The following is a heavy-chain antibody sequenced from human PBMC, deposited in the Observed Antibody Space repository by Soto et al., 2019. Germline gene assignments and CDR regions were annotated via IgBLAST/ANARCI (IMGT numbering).Heavy chain of an antibody. CDR1: GYTFTSYG. J-gene: IGHJ4*02. V-gene: IGHV1-18*01. CDR3: ARDYYCSGGSCLDSFDY. Sequence: GESLKISCKASGYTFTSYGISWVRQAPGQGLEWMGWISANNGLTKYTQKLQGRITMTTDTPTSTAYMELRSLRSDDTAVYYCARDYYCSGGSCLDSFDYWGQGSLVTISS. CDR2: ISANNGLT. D-gene: IGHD2-15*01.